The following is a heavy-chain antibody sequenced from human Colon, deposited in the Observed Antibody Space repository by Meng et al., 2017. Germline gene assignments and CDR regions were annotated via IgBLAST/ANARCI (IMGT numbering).Heavy chain of an antibody. CDR2: INVGNGYT. CDR3: AKSGIQLWLDY. J-gene: IGHJ4*02. V-gene: IGHV1-3*01. CDR1: GYTFTSYS. D-gene: IGHD5-18*01. Sequence: QVQLVQSGAEVKKPGASVKFSCKASGYTFTSYSMHWVRQAPGQRLEWMGWINVGNGYTRYSQKFQGRITMTRDTSANTAYMELSSLRPEDTAVYYCAKSGIQLWLDYWGQGTLVTVSS.